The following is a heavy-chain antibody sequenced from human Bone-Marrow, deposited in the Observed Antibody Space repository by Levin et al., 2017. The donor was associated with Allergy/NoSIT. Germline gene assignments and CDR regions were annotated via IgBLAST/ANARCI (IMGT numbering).Heavy chain of an antibody. D-gene: IGHD2-21*02. CDR2: VSGNSGLT. Sequence: PGGSLRLSCAASGFSFSSYAMNWVRQAPGKGLEGVAIVSGNSGLTYYGESVKGRFTIYRDNANNILYLQMNSLRAEDPAVYYCAKKLGLPVTGDYGMDVWGQGTTVTVSS. CDR1: GFSFSSYA. J-gene: IGHJ6*02. CDR3: AKKLGLPVTGDYGMDV. V-gene: IGHV3-23*01.